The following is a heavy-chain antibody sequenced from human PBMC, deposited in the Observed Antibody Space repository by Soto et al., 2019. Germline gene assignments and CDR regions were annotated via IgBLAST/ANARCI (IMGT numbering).Heavy chain of an antibody. CDR3: ARVVTYYDFWSGYYTKSYYYYYYMDV. J-gene: IGHJ6*03. D-gene: IGHD3-3*01. V-gene: IGHV3-11*01. Sequence: QVQLVESGGGLVKTGGSLRLSCAASGFTFSDYYMSWIRQAPGKGLEWVSYISSSGSTIYYADSVKGRFTISRDNAKNSLYLQMNSLRAEDTAVYYCARVVTYYDFWSGYYTKSYYYYYYMDVWGKGTTVTVSS. CDR1: GFTFSDYY. CDR2: ISSSGSTI.